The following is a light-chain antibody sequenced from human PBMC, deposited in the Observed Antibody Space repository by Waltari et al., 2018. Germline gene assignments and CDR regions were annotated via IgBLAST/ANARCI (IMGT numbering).Light chain of an antibody. CDR2: GAA. CDR3: QQYNNWPQGT. V-gene: IGKV3-15*01. Sequence: EIVMTHSPAILSVSPGERATLSGSASPSVLGNLAWYQQKPGQAPRLLIYGAATRATGIPARFSGSGSGTEFTLTISSLQSEDFAVYYCQQYNNWPQGTFGPGTKVDIK. J-gene: IGKJ3*01. CDR1: PSVLGN.